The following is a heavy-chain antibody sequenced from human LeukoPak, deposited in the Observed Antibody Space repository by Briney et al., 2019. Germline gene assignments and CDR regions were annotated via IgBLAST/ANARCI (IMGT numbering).Heavy chain of an antibody. Sequence: HPGGSLRLSCAASGFSFSSYAMSWVRQAPGKGLEWVSGISGSGGSTYYADSLKGRFTISRDNSKNTLYLQMDSLSAEDTAVYYCAKDQYDYGDYYFDFWGQGTLVIVSS. CDR1: GFSFSSYA. J-gene: IGHJ4*02. D-gene: IGHD4-17*01. CDR2: ISGSGGST. V-gene: IGHV3-23*01. CDR3: AKDQYDYGDYYFDF.